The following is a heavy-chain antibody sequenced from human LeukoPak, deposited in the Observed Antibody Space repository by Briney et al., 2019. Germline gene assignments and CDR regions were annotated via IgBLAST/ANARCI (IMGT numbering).Heavy chain of an antibody. J-gene: IGHJ3*02. V-gene: IGHV4-4*02. Sequence: GSLRLSCAASGFIFRNYWMSWVRQPPGKGLEWIGEIYHSGSTNYNPSLKSRVTISVDKSKNQFSLKLSSVTAADTAVYYCARDRPFDIWGQGTMVTVSS. CDR2: IYHSGST. CDR1: GFIFRNYW. CDR3: ARDRPFDI.